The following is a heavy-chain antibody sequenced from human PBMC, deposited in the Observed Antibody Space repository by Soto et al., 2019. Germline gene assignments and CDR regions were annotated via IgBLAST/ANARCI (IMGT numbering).Heavy chain of an antibody. Sequence: SETLSLTCTVSGGSISGYYWIWIRQPPGKGLEWIGYIYYSGGTKYNTSLKSRVTISVDTSKNQFSLRLSSVTAADQAVYYCERDLVSGYDLAMDVWVQGTPLTVSS. J-gene: IGHJ6*02. CDR3: ERDLVSGYDLAMDV. D-gene: IGHD5-12*01. V-gene: IGHV4-59*01. CDR2: IYYSGGT. CDR1: GGSISGYY.